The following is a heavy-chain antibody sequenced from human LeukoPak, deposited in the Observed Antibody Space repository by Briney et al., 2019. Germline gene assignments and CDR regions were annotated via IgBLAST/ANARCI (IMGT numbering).Heavy chain of an antibody. CDR1: GFTFSSYT. J-gene: IGHJ4*02. V-gene: IGHV3-21*01. CDR2: ITSSSSYI. Sequence: GGSLRLSCAASGFTFSSYTMNWVRQAPGKGLEWVSSITSSSSYIYYADSLKGRFTISRDNAKNSLYLQMNSLRAEDTAIYYCARHVVAVGFDYWGQGTLVTVSS. D-gene: IGHD3-22*01. CDR3: ARHVVAVGFDY.